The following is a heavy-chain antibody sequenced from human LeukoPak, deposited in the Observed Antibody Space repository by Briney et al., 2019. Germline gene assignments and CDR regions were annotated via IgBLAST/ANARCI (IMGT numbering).Heavy chain of an antibody. CDR3: ARDRLYDSSGYPDLDY. Sequence: ASVKVSCKASGYTFTGYYMNWVRQAPGQGLEWMGWISAYNGNTNYAQKLQGRVTMTTDTSTSTAYMELRSLRSDDTAVYYCARDRLYDSSGYPDLDYWGQGTLVTVSS. D-gene: IGHD3-22*01. CDR2: ISAYNGNT. CDR1: GYTFTGYY. V-gene: IGHV1-18*04. J-gene: IGHJ4*02.